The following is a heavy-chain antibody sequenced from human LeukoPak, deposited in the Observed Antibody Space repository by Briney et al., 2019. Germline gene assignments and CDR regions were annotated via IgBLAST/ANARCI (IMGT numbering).Heavy chain of an antibody. V-gene: IGHV4-39*01. J-gene: IGHJ4*02. CDR3: ARGQWLVAFDY. CDR2: IYYTGTT. CDR1: GGSISSSSYY. D-gene: IGHD6-19*01. Sequence: PSETLSLTCTVSGGSISSSSYYWGWIRQSPGKGLEWIGSIYYTGTTYYSPSLKSRLTISVDTSENQFSLRLSSVTAADTAVYYCARGQWLVAFDYWGQGTLVTVSS.